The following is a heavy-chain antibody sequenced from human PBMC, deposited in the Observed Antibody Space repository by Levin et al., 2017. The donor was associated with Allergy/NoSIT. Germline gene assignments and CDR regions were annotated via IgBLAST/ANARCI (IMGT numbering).Heavy chain of an antibody. D-gene: IGHD3-22*01. V-gene: IGHV3-7*01. Sequence: PGGSLRLSCAASGFTFSSYWMSWVRQAPGKGLEWVANIKQDGSEKYYVDSVKGRFTISRDNAKNSLYLQMNSLRAEDTAVYYCAREYYYTTSGYSPLGYWGQGALVTVSS. J-gene: IGHJ4*02. CDR3: AREYYYTTSGYSPLGY. CDR1: GFTFSSYW. CDR2: IKQDGSEK.